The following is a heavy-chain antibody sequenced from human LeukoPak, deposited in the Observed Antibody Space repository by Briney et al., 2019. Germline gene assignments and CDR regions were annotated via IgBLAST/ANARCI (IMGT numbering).Heavy chain of an antibody. J-gene: IGHJ4*02. V-gene: IGHV3-23*01. CDR1: GFTFSSYA. CDR3: AKDPYDFWSGYYLDY. Sequence: GGSLRLSCAASGFTFSSYAVSWVRQAPGKGLEWVSAISGSGGSTYYADSVKGRFTISRDNSKNTLYLQMNSLRAEDTAVYYCAKDPYDFWSGYYLDYWGQGTLVTVSS. D-gene: IGHD3-3*01. CDR2: ISGSGGST.